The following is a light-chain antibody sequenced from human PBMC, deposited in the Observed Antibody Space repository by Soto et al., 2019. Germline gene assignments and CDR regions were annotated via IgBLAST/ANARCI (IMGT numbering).Light chain of an antibody. CDR2: VNSDGSH. CDR1: SGHSSYA. Sequence: QLVLTQSPSASASLGASVKLTCTLSSGHSSYAIAWHQQQPDKGPRYLMKVNSDGSHSKGDGIPDRFSASSSGAERYLTISSLQSEDEADYYCQTWGTGIRVFGGGTKVTVL. CDR3: QTWGTGIRV. V-gene: IGLV4-69*01. J-gene: IGLJ3*02.